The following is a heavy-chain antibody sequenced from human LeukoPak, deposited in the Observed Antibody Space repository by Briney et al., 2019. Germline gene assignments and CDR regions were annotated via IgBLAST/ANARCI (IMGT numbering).Heavy chain of an antibody. CDR2: INQSGST. Sequence: SETLSLTCAVYGGSFSGYYWSWIRQPPGKGLEWIGEINQSGSTNYNPSLKSRVTISVDTSKNQFSLKLSSVTAADTAVYYCARGRGYDSSGYYYGYWGQGTLVTVPS. D-gene: IGHD3-22*01. CDR3: ARGRGYDSSGYYYGY. V-gene: IGHV4-34*01. J-gene: IGHJ4*02. CDR1: GGSFSGYY.